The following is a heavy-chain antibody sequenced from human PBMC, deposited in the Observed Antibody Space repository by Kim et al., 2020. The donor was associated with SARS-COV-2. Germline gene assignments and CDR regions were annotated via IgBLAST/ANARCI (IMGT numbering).Heavy chain of an antibody. D-gene: IGHD3-10*01. V-gene: IGHV3-7*01. Sequence: GGSLRLSCAATGFTFSGYWMTWVRQAPGKGLEWVAYVKQDGSAQYYVDSVKGRFTISRENAINSLFLQMHSLTAEDTAVYYCARDPGVDYGGNSGAFDLWGQGTLVTVSS. J-gene: IGHJ3*01. CDR1: GFTFSGYW. CDR3: ARDPGVDYGGNSGAFDL. CDR2: VKQDGSAQ.